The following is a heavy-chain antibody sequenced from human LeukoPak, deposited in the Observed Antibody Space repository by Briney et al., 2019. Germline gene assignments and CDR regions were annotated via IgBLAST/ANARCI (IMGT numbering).Heavy chain of an antibody. D-gene: IGHD5-12*01. CDR2: IGKAGDT. J-gene: IGHJ4*02. CDR3: ATNGGGDSGYGNFDY. V-gene: IGHV3-13*04. Sequence: GGSLRLSCAAFGFTFSNYDMHWVRQATGKSLEWVSGIGKAGDTYYLGSVKGRFTISRDNAKNSLYLQMNSLRAEDTALYYCATNGGGDSGYGNFDYWGQGTLVTVSS. CDR1: GFTFSNYD.